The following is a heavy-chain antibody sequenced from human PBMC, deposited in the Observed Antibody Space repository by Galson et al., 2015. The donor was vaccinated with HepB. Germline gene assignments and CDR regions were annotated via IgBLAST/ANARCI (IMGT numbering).Heavy chain of an antibody. CDR1: GGSISSGDFY. Sequence: TLSLTCTVSGGSISSGDFYWSWIRQHPGKGLEWIGYIYYSGSTYYTPSLKSRATISLDTSKSQFSLKMSSVTAADTAVYYCARDTAMRESSYYHYYMDVWGKGTTVTVSS. CDR3: ARDTAMRESSYYHYYMDV. V-gene: IGHV4-31*03. D-gene: IGHD3-16*02. J-gene: IGHJ6*03. CDR2: IYYSGST.